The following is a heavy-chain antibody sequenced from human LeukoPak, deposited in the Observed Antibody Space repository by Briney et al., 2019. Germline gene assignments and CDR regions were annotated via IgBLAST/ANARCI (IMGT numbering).Heavy chain of an antibody. V-gene: IGHV3-7*01. CDR1: GFTFSTYW. J-gene: IGHJ4*02. CDR3: ARDSSAYYYGYFDY. D-gene: IGHD3-22*01. Sequence: AGGSLRLSCAASGFTFSTYWMSWVRQAPGEGLEWVANINQDGSEKYYVDSVKGRFTISRDNAKNSLYLQMNSLRAEDTALYFCARDSSAYYYGYFDYWGQGTLVTVSS. CDR2: INQDGSEK.